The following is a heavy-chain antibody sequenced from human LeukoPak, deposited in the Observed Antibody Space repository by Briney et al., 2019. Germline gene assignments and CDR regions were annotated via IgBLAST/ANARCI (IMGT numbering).Heavy chain of an antibody. CDR1: GGSISSSSYY. CDR2: IYYSGST. D-gene: IGHD4-17*01. V-gene: IGHV4-39*07. J-gene: IGHJ5*02. Sequence: ASETLSLTCTVSGGSISSSSYYWGWIRQPPGKGLEWIGNIYYSGSTYYNPSLKGRVTISVDTSKNQFSLKLSSVTAADTAVYYCARVGDGDVAWGQGTLVTVSS. CDR3: ARVGDGDVA.